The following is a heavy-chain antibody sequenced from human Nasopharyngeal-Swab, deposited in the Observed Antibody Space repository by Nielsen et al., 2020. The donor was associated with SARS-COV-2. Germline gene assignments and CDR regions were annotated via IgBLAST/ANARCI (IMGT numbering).Heavy chain of an antibody. CDR3: ARDPRGPDY. D-gene: IGHD6-25*01. Sequence: WVRQAPGQGLEWMGWISAYNGRTYYAQKFQGRVTMTRDTSTSTAYMDLRSLRSDDTAVYYCARDPRGPDYWGQGTLVTVSS. CDR2: ISAYNGRT. J-gene: IGHJ4*02. V-gene: IGHV1-18*01.